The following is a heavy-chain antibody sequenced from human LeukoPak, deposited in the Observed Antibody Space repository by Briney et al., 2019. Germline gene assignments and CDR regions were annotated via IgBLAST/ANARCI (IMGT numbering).Heavy chain of an antibody. D-gene: IGHD3-22*01. CDR2: IYHSGST. J-gene: IGHJ5*02. Sequence: SGTLSLTCAVPGGSISSSNWWSWVRQPPGKGLEWIGEIYHSGSTNYNPSLKSRVTISVDTSKNQFSLKLSSVTAADTAVYYCARQDSSGYYYWFDPWGQGTLVTVSS. CDR3: ARQDSSGYYYWFDP. CDR1: GGSISSSNW. V-gene: IGHV4-4*02.